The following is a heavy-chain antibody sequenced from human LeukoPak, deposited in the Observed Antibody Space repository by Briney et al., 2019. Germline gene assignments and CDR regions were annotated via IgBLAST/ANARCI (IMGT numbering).Heavy chain of an antibody. V-gene: IGHV3-7*01. Sequence: GGSLRLSCAASGFTFSSYWMSWVRQAPGKGLEWVANIKQDGSEKYYVDSVKGRFTISRDNAKNSLYPQMNSLRAEDTAVYFCARDHSDYVRVGLDYWGQGTLVTVSS. CDR3: ARDHSDYVRVGLDY. CDR1: GFTFSSYW. J-gene: IGHJ4*02. CDR2: IKQDGSEK. D-gene: IGHD5-12*01.